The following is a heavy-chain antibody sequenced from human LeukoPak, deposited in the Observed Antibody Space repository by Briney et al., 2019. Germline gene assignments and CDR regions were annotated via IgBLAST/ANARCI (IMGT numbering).Heavy chain of an antibody. J-gene: IGHJ3*02. D-gene: IGHD4/OR15-4a*01. CDR1: GFTFSSYS. V-gene: IGHV3-48*01. CDR2: ISSSTSII. Sequence: RSLRLSCAASGFTFSSYSMNWVRQAPGKGLEWVSYISSSTSIIYYADSVKGRFTISRDNAKNSLYLQMNSLRAEDTAVYYCARGDYIPGAFDIWGQGTMVTVSS. CDR3: ARGDYIPGAFDI.